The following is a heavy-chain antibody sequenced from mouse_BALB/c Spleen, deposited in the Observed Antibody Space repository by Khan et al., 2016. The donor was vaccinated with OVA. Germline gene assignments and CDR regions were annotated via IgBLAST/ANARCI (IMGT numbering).Heavy chain of an antibody. CDR2: ISGTGTYT. CDR1: GFAFNSYD. V-gene: IGHV5-9*02. J-gene: IGHJ3*01. Sequence: EVELVESGGGLVKPGGSLKLSCEVSGFAFNSYDMSWVRQTPEKRLEWVATISGTGTYTYYPDSVKGRFTISSDTARNTLYQQMSSLGSEDTSLYSCTRPSYYCNPGCTYWGQGTLVTVSA. CDR3: TRPSYYCNPGCTY. D-gene: IGHD2-1*01.